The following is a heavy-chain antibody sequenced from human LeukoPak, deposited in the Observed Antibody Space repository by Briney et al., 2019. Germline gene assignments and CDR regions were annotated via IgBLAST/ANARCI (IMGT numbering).Heavy chain of an antibody. CDR2: IYPGDSDT. CDR3: ARLYDILTSNSFDP. V-gene: IGHV5-51*01. Sequence: GESLKISCKGSGYSFNNYRIAWVRQMPGKGLEWMGIIYPGDSDTRYSPSFQGLVTIPADKSISTAYVQWSSLKASDTAMYYCARLYDILTSNSFDPWGQGTLVTVSS. J-gene: IGHJ5*02. CDR1: GYSFNNYR. D-gene: IGHD3-9*01.